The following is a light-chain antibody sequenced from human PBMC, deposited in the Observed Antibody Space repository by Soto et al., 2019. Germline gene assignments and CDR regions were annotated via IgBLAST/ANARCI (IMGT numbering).Light chain of an antibody. CDR1: QRIRSW. Sequence: DIQMTQSPLTVSATVGDRVTLTCRASQRIRSWVAGYQEKAGKAPKLVLHDASILESGVPSRHSGTGSRSEFALTISSLQPGVSVNYNCQHSYSYSRCMFGEGTGEEI. J-gene: IGKJ1*01. CDR3: QHSYSYSRCM. V-gene: IGKV1-5*01. CDR2: DAS.